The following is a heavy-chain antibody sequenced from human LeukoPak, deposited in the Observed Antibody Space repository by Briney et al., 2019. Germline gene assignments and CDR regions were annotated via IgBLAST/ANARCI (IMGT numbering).Heavy chain of an antibody. CDR1: GFTFDDYA. V-gene: IGHV3-23*01. Sequence: GGSLRLSCAASGFTFDDYAMHWVRQAPGKGLKWVSGISGSGGSTYYADSVKGRFTISRDNSKNTLYLQMNSLRAEDTAVYYCAKDRDSACYYYYMDVWGKGTTVTVSS. CDR3: AKDRDSACYYYYMDV. J-gene: IGHJ6*03. CDR2: ISGSGGST. D-gene: IGHD2-21*01.